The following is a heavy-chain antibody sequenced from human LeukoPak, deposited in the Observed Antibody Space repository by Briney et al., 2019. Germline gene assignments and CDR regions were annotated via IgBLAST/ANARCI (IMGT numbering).Heavy chain of an antibody. Sequence: SETLSLTCTVSGGSVSSGSYYWSWIRQPPGKGLEWIGYIYYSGSTNYNPSHKSRVTISVDTSKNQFSLKLSSVTAADTAVYYCAREDGTYNWFDPWGQGTLVTVSS. J-gene: IGHJ5*02. CDR1: GGSVSSGSYY. D-gene: IGHD5-24*01. CDR2: IYYSGST. CDR3: AREDGTYNWFDP. V-gene: IGHV4-61*01.